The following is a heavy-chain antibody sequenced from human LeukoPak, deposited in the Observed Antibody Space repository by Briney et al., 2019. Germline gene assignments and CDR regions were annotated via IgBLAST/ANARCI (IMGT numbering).Heavy chain of an antibody. D-gene: IGHD3-3*01. V-gene: IGHV4-31*03. Sequence: PSETLSLTCTVSGGSISSGGYYWSWIRQHPGKGLEWIGYIYYSGSTYYNPSLKSRVTISVDTSKNQFSLKLSSVTAADTAVYYCARLTYYDFWSGYYSAFDIWGQGTMVTVSS. CDR2: IYYSGST. CDR3: ARLTYYDFWSGYYSAFDI. CDR1: GGSISSGGYY. J-gene: IGHJ3*02.